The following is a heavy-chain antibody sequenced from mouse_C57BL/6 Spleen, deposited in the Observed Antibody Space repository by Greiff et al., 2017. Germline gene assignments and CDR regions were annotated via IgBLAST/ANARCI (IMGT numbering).Heavy chain of an antibody. V-gene: IGHV1-5*01. CDR3: TRLGATAQATCAY. Sequence: VQLQQSGTVLARPGASVKMSCKTSGYTFTSYWMHWVKQRPGQGLEWIGAIYPGNSDTSYNQKFKGTAKLTAVTSASTAYMELSSLTNEDSAVYYCTRLGATAQATCAYWGQGTLVTVSA. J-gene: IGHJ3*01. CDR1: GYTFTSYW. CDR2: IYPGNSDT. D-gene: IGHD3-2*02.